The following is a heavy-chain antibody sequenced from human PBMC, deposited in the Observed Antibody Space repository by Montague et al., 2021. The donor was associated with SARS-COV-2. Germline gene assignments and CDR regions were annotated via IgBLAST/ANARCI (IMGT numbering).Heavy chain of an antibody. Sequence: CAISGDSVSSNNAAWNWIRQSPSRGLEWLGRTYYRSKWYNDYAVSVKSRITIDADTSKNLFSLQLKSMTPEDTAVYYCLQGYYFDSWGQGTLVTVSS. D-gene: IGHD5-24*01. J-gene: IGHJ4*02. V-gene: IGHV6-1*01. CDR3: LQGYYFDS. CDR2: TYYRSKWYN. CDR1: GDSVSSNNAA.